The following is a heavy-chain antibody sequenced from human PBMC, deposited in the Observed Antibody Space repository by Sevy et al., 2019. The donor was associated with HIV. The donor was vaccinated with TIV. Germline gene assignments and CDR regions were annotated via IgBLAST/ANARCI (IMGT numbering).Heavy chain of an antibody. D-gene: IGHD3-10*02. CDR2: IGHNGDNT. V-gene: IGHV3-23*01. J-gene: IGHJ6*02. CDR1: GFTFSNYA. Sequence: GGSLRLSCVASGFTFSNYAMTWVRQTPGKGLECVSGIGHNGDNTHHAGSMKGRFSISRDNSKNTLDLQMNSLRAEDTAVYYCAKGVRLGGPIYYGMDVWGQGTTVTVSS. CDR3: AKGVRLGGPIYYGMDV.